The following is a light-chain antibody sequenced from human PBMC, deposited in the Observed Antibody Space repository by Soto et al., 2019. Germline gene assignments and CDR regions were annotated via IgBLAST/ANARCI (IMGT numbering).Light chain of an antibody. CDR3: QQRSNWPPWT. V-gene: IGKV3D-20*02. J-gene: IGKJ1*01. Sequence: EIGVSQSPATLSVSPGDGATLSCRASQSVDSNLAWYRQKPGQTPRLLIYGASSRATGIPDRFSGSGSGTDFTLTISRLEPEDFAVYYCQQRSNWPPWTFGQGTKVDIK. CDR2: GAS. CDR1: QSVDSN.